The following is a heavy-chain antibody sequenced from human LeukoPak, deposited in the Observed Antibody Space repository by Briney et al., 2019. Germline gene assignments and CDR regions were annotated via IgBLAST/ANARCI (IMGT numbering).Heavy chain of an antibody. CDR1: GFTFSSDE. CDR3: ARSNRDAFDM. V-gene: IGHV3-48*03. J-gene: IGHJ3*02. D-gene: IGHD2/OR15-2a*01. CDR2: ISSSGTTK. Sequence: GGSLRLSCAASGFTFSSDEMNWVRQGPGKGLEWVSYISSSGTTKYSADSVKGRFTLSRDNAKKSLSLQMNSLRAEDTAIYYCARSNRDAFDMWGQGTVVTVSS.